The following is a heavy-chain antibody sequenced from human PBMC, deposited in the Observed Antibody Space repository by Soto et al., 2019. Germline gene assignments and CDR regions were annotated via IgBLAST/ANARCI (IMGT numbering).Heavy chain of an antibody. V-gene: IGHV3-49*03. Sequence: PGGSLRLSCTASGFTFGDYAMSWFRQAPGKGLEWVGFIRSKAYGGTTEYAASVKGRFTISRDDSKSIAYLQMNSLKTEDTAVYYCTRAIKYDFWSGAPFDIWGQGTMVTVS. CDR2: IRSKAYGGTT. J-gene: IGHJ3*02. D-gene: IGHD3-3*01. CDR1: GFTFGDYA. CDR3: TRAIKYDFWSGAPFDI.